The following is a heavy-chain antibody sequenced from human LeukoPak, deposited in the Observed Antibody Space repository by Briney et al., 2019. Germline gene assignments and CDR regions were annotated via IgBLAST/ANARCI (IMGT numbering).Heavy chain of an antibody. D-gene: IGHD6-19*01. CDR3: ASSLMYSSGSSPFDY. CDR1: GYSFTGYW. CDR2: IYPGDSDT. Sequence: GESLKISCKGSGYSFTGYWIGWVRQMPGKGLKWMGIIYPGDSDTRYSPSFQGQVTISADKSISTAYLQWSSLKASDTAMYYCASSLMYSSGSSPFDYWGQGTLVTVSS. V-gene: IGHV5-51*01. J-gene: IGHJ4*02.